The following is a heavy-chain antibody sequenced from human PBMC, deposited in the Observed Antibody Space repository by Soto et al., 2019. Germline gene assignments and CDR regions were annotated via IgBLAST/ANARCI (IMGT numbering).Heavy chain of an antibody. CDR2: IYYSGST. Sequence: QLQLQESGPGLVKPSETLSLTCTVSGGSISSSSYYWGWIRQPPGKGLEWIGSIYYSGSTYYNPSLKSRVTIIVDGSKNQFCLRLSSVTAADTAVYYCERLQWRSSDYYYYGMDVWVQGTTFTVSS. J-gene: IGHJ6*02. V-gene: IGHV4-39*01. D-gene: IGHD1-1*01. CDR1: GGSISSSSYY. CDR3: ERLQWRSSDYYYYGMDV.